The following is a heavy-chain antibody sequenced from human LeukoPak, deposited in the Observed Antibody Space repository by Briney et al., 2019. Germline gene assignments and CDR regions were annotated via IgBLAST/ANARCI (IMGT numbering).Heavy chain of an antibody. J-gene: IGHJ5*02. D-gene: IGHD2-15*01. V-gene: IGHV3-48*03. CDR3: AREVVAVKWFDP. CDR2: ISSSVITV. Sequence: GSLRLSCAASGFTFSSFEMNWVRQAPGKGLEWVSYISSSVITVYYADSVKGRFTMSRDNAENSLYLQRNSLRAEDTAVYYCAREVVAVKWFDPWGQGTLVTVSS. CDR1: GFTFSSFE.